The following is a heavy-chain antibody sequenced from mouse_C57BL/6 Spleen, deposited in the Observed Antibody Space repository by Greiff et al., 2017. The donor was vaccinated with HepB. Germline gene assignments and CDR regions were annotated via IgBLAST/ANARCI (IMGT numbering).Heavy chain of an antibody. CDR1: GYAFSSYW. V-gene: IGHV1-80*01. Sequence: QVHVKQSGAELVKPGASVKISCKASGYAFSSYWMNWVNQRPGKGLEWIGQIYPGDGDTNYNGKFKGKATLTADKSSSTAYMQLSSLTSEDSAVYFCARDYYGSKFAYWGQGTLVTVSA. CDR3: ARDYYGSKFAY. J-gene: IGHJ3*01. CDR2: IYPGDGDT. D-gene: IGHD1-1*01.